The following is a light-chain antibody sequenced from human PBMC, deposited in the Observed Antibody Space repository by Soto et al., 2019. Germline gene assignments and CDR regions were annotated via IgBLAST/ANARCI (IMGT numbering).Light chain of an antibody. CDR3: SSYTSSSTLGV. J-gene: IGLJ2*01. CDR2: AVS. CDR1: SSDVGGYNY. Sequence: QSVLTQPASVSGSHGQSITISCTGTSSDVGGYNYVSWYQQHPGKAPKLMIYAVSNRPSGVSYRFSGSKSGNTASLTISGLQAEDEADDYCSSYTSSSTLGVFGGGTKLTVL. V-gene: IGLV2-14*01.